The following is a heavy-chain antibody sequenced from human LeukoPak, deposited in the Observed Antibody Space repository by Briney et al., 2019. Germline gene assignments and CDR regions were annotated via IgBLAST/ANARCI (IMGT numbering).Heavy chain of an antibody. V-gene: IGHV4-30-2*01. D-gene: IGHD6-13*01. CDR3: ARGGAAARRWFDP. Sequence: PSETLSLTCAVSGGSISSGGYSWSWIRQPPGKGLEWIGYIYHSGSTCYNPSLKSRVTISVDRSKNQFSLKLSSVTAADTAVYYCARGGAAARRWFDPWGQGTLVTVSS. J-gene: IGHJ5*02. CDR2: IYHSGST. CDR1: GGSISSGGYS.